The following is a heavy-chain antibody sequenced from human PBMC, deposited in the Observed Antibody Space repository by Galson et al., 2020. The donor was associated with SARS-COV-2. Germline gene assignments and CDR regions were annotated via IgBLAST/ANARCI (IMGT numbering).Heavy chain of an antibody. Sequence: GLSLRLSCAASGFPFSSYAMDWVRQAPCKGLEWVAVISHNGRNKYYTDSVKGRFTISRDNPKHKLYLQMNSMRAEDTAVYYCAREEVVDTIGALDYWRQGTLVIVSS. V-gene: IGHV3-30*04. D-gene: IGHD5-12*01. CDR1: GFPFSSYA. J-gene: IGHJ4*02. CDR2: ISHNGRNK. CDR3: AREEVVDTIGALDY.